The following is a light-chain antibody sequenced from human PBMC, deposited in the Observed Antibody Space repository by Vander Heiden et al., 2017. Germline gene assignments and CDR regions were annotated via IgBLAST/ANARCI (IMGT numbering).Light chain of an antibody. CDR3: QQRSNWPSYT. CDR1: QSVSSY. CDR2: DAS. V-gene: IGKV3-11*01. J-gene: IGKJ2*01. Sequence: IVLTQSPATLSLSPGERATLSCRASQSVSSYLAWYQQKPGQAPRLLIYDASNRATGIPARFSGSGSGTDFTLTISSLEPEDFGVYYCQQRSNWPSYTFGQGTKLEIK.